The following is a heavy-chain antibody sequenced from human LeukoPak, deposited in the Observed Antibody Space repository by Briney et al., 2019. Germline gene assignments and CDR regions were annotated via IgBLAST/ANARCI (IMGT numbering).Heavy chain of an antibody. V-gene: IGHV4-34*01. CDR1: GGSFSGYY. CDR2: INHSGST. Sequence: SETLSLTCAVYGGSFSGYYWSWIRQPPGKGLEWIGEINHSGSTNYNPSLKSQVTISADTSKNQFSLKLSSVTAADTAVYYCARVPAAPRLYMDVWGQGTTVIVSS. D-gene: IGHD2-2*01. J-gene: IGHJ6*02. CDR3: ARVPAAPRLYMDV.